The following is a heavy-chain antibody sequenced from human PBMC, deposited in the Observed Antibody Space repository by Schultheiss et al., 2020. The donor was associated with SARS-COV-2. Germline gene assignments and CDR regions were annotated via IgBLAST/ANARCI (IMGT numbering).Heavy chain of an antibody. V-gene: IGHV3-30*01. CDR1: GFTFSSYA. CDR2: ISYDGSDK. D-gene: IGHD3-10*01. Sequence: GESLKISCAASGFTFSSYAMHWVRQAPGRGLEWVAVISYDGSDKYYADSVKGRFTISRDNSENTLYLQINSLRAEDTAVYYCAKLLWFGDLPPSGYYYYGMDVWDQGTTVTVSS. CDR3: AKLLWFGDLPPSGYYYYGMDV. J-gene: IGHJ6*02.